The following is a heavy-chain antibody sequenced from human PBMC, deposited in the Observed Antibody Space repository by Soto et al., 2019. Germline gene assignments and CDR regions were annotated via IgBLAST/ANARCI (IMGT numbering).Heavy chain of an antibody. J-gene: IGHJ6*02. V-gene: IGHV1-69*13. CDR3: ARDPYSSGWYPSNYYYYYGMDV. CDR2: IIPIFGTA. Sequence: SVKVSCKASGGTFSSYAISWVRQAPGQGLEWMGGIIPIFGTANYAQKFQGRVTITADESTSTAYMELSSLRSEDTAVYYCARDPYSSGWYPSNYYYYYGMDVWGQGTTVTVSS. CDR1: GGTFSSYA. D-gene: IGHD6-19*01.